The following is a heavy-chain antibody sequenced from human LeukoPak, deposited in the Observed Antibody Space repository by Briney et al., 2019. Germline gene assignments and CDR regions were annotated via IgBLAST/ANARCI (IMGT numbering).Heavy chain of an antibody. CDR2: IYSGGST. V-gene: IGHV3-53*01. CDR3: ARAGRRYFDWSLTYYYYYGMDV. CDR1: GFTVSSNY. Sequence: PGGSLRLSCAASGFTVSSNYMSWVRQAPGKGLEWVSVIYSGGSTYYADSVKGRFTISRDNSKNTLYLQMNSLRAEDTAVYYCARAGRRYFDWSLTYYYYYGMDVWGQGTTVTVSS. J-gene: IGHJ6*02. D-gene: IGHD3-9*01.